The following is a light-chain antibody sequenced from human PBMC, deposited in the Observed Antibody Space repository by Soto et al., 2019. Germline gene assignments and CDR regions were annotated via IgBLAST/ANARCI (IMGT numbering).Light chain of an antibody. J-gene: IGKJ1*01. CDR1: QSVSTS. V-gene: IGKV3-15*01. Sequence: ETVMTQSPATLSVSPGEIATLSCSANQSVSTSLAWYQQKPGQSPRLLIYGASTRATGIPARFSGSGSGTEFTLIINSLQSEDSAAYYCQQYNNWPETFGQGTKVDIK. CDR2: GAS. CDR3: QQYNNWPET.